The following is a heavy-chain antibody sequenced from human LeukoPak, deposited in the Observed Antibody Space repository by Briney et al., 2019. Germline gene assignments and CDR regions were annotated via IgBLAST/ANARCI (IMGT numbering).Heavy chain of an antibody. CDR1: GASISSSTDY. Sequence: SETLSLTCTVSGASISSSTDYWGWIRQPPGKGLEWIANIYYSGSTYYNPSLKSRVTISVDTSKNQFSLKLSSVTAADTAVYYCARNRRDAYNQFDYWGQGTLVTVSS. V-gene: IGHV4-39*07. CDR3: ARNRRDAYNQFDY. J-gene: IGHJ4*02. CDR2: IYYSGST. D-gene: IGHD5-24*01.